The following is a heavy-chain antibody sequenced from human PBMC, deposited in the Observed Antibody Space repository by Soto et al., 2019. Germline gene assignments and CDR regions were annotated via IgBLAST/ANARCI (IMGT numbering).Heavy chain of an antibody. V-gene: IGHV3-23*01. CDR2: ISGSGGST. CDR3: AKVAFGRYCSGGSCYRNAFDI. CDR1: GFTFSSYA. Sequence: GGSLRLSCAASGFTFSSYAMSWVRQAPGKGLEWVSAISGSGGSTYYADSVKGRFTISRDNSKNTLYLKMNSLRAEDTAVYYCAKVAFGRYCSGGSCYRNAFDIWGQGTMVTVSS. D-gene: IGHD2-15*01. J-gene: IGHJ3*02.